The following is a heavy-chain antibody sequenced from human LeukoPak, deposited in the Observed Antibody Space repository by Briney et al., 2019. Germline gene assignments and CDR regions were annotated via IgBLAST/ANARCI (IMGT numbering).Heavy chain of an antibody. V-gene: IGHV3-30-3*01. CDR1: GFTFSSYA. Sequence: PGRSLRLSCAASGFTFSSYAMHWVRQAPGKGLEWVAVISYDGSNKYYADSVKGRFTISRDNSKNTLYLQMNSLRAEDTAVYYCAREGGLYGSSTSCYALHDAFDIWGQGTMVTVSS. J-gene: IGHJ3*02. CDR3: AREGGLYGSSTSCYALHDAFDI. D-gene: IGHD2-2*01. CDR2: ISYDGSNK.